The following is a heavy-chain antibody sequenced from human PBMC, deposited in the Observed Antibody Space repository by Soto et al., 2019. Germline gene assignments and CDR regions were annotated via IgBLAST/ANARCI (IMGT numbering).Heavy chain of an antibody. D-gene: IGHD2-2*01. Sequence: SMKVSCKASGYTFTCHSICWVRQSPGQGLEWMGGIIPIFGTANYAQKFQGRVTITADESTSTAYMELSSLRSEDTAVYYCASPGDIVVVPAASMGMDVWGQGTTVTVSS. CDR2: IIPIFGTA. CDR3: ASPGDIVVVPAASMGMDV. CDR1: GYTFTCHS. V-gene: IGHV1-69*13. J-gene: IGHJ6*02.